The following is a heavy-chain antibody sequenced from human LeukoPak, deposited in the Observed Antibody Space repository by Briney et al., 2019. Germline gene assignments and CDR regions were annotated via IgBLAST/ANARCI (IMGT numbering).Heavy chain of an antibody. V-gene: IGHV4-61*02. D-gene: IGHD3-9*01. CDR2: IYTSGST. Sequence: SQTLSLTCTVSGGSISSGSYYWSWIRQPAGKGLEWIGRIYTSGSTNYNPSLKSRVTISVDTSKNQFSLKLSSVTAADTAVYYCARAKYYKVLTGYYFDYWGQGALVTVSS. CDR1: GGSISSGSYY. CDR3: ARAKYYKVLTGYYFDY. J-gene: IGHJ4*02.